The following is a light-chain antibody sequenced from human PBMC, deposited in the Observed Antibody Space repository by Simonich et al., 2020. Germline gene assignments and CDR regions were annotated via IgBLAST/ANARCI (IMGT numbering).Light chain of an antibody. Sequence: SYELTQPPSVSVSPGQTARITCSGDALPKKNAYWYQQKSGQAPMMVIYEYSKRPSGITEGFSGASSGTMATLTISGAQVEDEADYYCYSTDSSGNHRVFGGGTKLTVL. CDR3: YSTDSSGNHRV. J-gene: IGLJ3*02. V-gene: IGLV3-10*01. CDR1: ALPKKN. CDR2: EYS.